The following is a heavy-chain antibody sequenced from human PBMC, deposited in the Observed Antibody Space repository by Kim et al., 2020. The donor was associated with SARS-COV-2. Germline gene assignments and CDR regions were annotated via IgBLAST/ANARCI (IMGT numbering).Heavy chain of an antibody. D-gene: IGHD6-19*01. CDR1: GVSMYSSGYY. CDR3: ARRNSGWKDAFDV. V-gene: IGHV4-39*01. CDR2: VYDSGST. J-gene: IGHJ3*01. Sequence: SETLSLTCSVSGVSMYSSGYYWGWIRQPPGEGLEWIGSVYDSGSTYYNPSLKSRLTISVDTSKKQFSLKLSSVSAADTAMYYCARRNSGWKDAFDVWGQGTMVTVSS.